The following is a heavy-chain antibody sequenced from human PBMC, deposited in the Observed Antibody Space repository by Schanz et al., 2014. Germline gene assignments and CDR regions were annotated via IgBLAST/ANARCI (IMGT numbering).Heavy chain of an antibody. D-gene: IGHD3-16*01. CDR3: TKGRTFGR. CDR2: MNSKTGNT. J-gene: IGHJ4*02. CDR1: GYTFTTYY. Sequence: QVQLVQSGAEVKKPGVSVKVSCKASGYTFTTYYIHWVRQATGQGLEWMGWMNSKTGNTGYAQRFQGRVTMTRNTSITTAYVELSSRRSGDTAVYYCTKGRTFGRWGQGTLVTVSS. V-gene: IGHV1-8*01.